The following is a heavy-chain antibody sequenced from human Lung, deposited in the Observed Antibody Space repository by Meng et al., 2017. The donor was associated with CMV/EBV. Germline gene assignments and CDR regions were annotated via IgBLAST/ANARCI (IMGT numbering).Heavy chain of an antibody. Sequence: QAQLVQSGVEVKKPGTSVKLSCKTSGYTFNDYWIHWVRQAPGQGLEWMGRINPSTGDTSYAQKFRGRLTVTRDTPISTVYMEVNSLTSDDTAVYYCTREGFDYWGQGALVTVSS. CDR3: TREGFDY. V-gene: IGHV1-2*06. CDR1: GYTFNDYW. J-gene: IGHJ4*02. CDR2: INPSTGDT.